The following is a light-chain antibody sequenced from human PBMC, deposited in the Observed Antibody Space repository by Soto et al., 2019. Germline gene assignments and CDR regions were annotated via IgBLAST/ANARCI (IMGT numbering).Light chain of an antibody. Sequence: TVMTQSPATLSVSPGERATLSCRASQTIANNLAWYQHRPGQAPRLLIYGASTRATGIPARFSGSGSGTEFTLTISSLQSEDFAVYYCQQYNNWPPYTFGQGTKLEIK. V-gene: IGKV3-15*01. CDR2: GAS. CDR1: QTIANN. J-gene: IGKJ2*01. CDR3: QQYNNWPPYT.